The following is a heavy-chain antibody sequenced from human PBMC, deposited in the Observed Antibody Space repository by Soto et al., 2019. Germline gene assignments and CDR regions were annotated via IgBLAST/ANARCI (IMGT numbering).Heavy chain of an antibody. D-gene: IGHD5-18*01. CDR2: ISYDGSNK. V-gene: IGHV3-30*18. J-gene: IGHJ4*02. Sequence: GGSLRLSCAASGFTFSSYGMHWVRQAPGKGLEWVAVISYDGSNKYYADSVKGRFTISRDNSKNTLYLQMNSLRAEDTAVYYCAKVRYSYGYGYWGQGTLVTVSS. CDR3: AKVRYSYGYGY. CDR1: GFTFSSYG.